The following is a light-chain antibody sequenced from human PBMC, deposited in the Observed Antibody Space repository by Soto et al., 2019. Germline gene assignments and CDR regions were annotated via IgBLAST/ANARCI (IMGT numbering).Light chain of an antibody. CDR2: EIN. J-gene: IGLJ1*01. CDR3: SSFAGSNNFPYV. CDR1: SRDVGAYDY. Sequence: QSVLTQLPSASGSPGQSVTISCTGTSRDVGAYDYVSWYQQHPGKAPKLMIYEINKRPSGVPDRFSGSKSGNTASLTVSGLQAEDEADYYCSSFAGSNNFPYVFGTGTKVTVL. V-gene: IGLV2-8*01.